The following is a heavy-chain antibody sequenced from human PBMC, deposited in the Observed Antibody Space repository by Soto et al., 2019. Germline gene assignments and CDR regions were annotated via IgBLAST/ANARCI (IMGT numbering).Heavy chain of an antibody. D-gene: IGHD6-13*01. Sequence: QVQLVESGGGVVQPGRSLRLSCAASGFILSTYAMHWVRQAPGKGLEWVAVIWYDGSNKYYVDSVKGRFTISRDNSKNTLYLQMNSLRAKDTAVYYCAREIAAAGTSHFDNWGQGTLVTVSS. CDR3: AREIAAAGTSHFDN. V-gene: IGHV3-33*01. CDR2: IWYDGSNK. J-gene: IGHJ4*02. CDR1: GFILSTYA.